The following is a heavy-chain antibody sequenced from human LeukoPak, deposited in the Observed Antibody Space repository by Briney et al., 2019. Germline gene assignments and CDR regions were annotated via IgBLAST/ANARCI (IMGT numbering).Heavy chain of an antibody. CDR2: INPNSGGT. CDR3: ARHYGGGEYYYGMDV. J-gene: IGHJ6*02. D-gene: IGHD2-21*01. Sequence: ASVKVSCKASGYTFTGYYMHWVRQAPGQGLEWMGWINPNSGGTNYAQKFQGRVTMTRDTSISTAYMELSRLRSDDTALYYCARHYGGGEYYYGMDVWGQGTTVTVAS. V-gene: IGHV1-2*02. CDR1: GYTFTGYY.